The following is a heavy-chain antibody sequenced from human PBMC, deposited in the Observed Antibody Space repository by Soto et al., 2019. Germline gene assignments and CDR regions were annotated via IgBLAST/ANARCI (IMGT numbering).Heavy chain of an antibody. J-gene: IGHJ4*02. CDR1: GGTFSSYA. V-gene: IGHV1-69*01. D-gene: IGHD3-9*01. Sequence: QVQLAQSGAEVKKPGSSVKVSCKASGGTFSSYAISWVRQAPGQGLEWMGGIIPIFGTANYAQKFQGRVTITADESTSTAYMELSSLRSEDTAVYYCARAKRGYDILTGYYTLDYWGQGTLVTVSS. CDR3: ARAKRGYDILTGYYTLDY. CDR2: IIPIFGTA.